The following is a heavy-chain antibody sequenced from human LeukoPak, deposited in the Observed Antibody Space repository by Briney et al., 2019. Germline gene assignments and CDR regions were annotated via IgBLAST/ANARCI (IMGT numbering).Heavy chain of an antibody. J-gene: IGHJ4*02. D-gene: IGHD3-10*01. Sequence: ASESLSLTCTVSGGSISNYYWNWIRQPPGKGLEWIGYIYYSGTTNYNPSLKSRVSMSVDTSKNQFSLKLSSVTAADTAVYYCARNRVRGAADYWGQGTLVTVSS. CDR1: GGSISNYY. CDR3: ARNRVRGAADY. CDR2: IYYSGTT. V-gene: IGHV4-59*12.